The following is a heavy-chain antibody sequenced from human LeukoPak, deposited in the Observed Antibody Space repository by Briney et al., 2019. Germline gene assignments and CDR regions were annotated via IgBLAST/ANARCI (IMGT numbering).Heavy chain of an antibody. CDR3: ARDNGYYYDSSGYYYEGLFDY. J-gene: IGHJ4*02. V-gene: IGHV4-59*01. Sequence: PSETLSLTCTASGGSISSYYWSWIRQPPGKGLEWIGYIYYSGSTNYNPSLKSRVTISVDTSKNQFSLKLSSVTAADTAVYYCARDNGYYYDSSGYYYEGLFDYWGQGTLVTVS. CDR2: IYYSGST. CDR1: GGSISSYY. D-gene: IGHD3-22*01.